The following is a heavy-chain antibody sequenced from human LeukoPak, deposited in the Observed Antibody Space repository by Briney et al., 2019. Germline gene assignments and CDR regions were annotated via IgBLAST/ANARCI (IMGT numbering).Heavy chain of an antibody. CDR3: ASMPYYYYYYGMDV. V-gene: IGHV1-69*04. CDR1: GGTFSSYA. Sequence: KVSCKASGGTFSSYAISWVRQAPGQGLEWMGRIIPILGIANYAQKFQGRVTITADNSTSTAYMELSSLRSEDTAVYYCASMPYYYYYYGMDVWGQGTTVTVSS. J-gene: IGHJ6*02. D-gene: IGHD2-2*01. CDR2: IIPILGIA.